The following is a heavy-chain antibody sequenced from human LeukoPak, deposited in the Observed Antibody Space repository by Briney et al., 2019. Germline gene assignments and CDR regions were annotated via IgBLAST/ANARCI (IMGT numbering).Heavy chain of an antibody. CDR3: ATGAHYGDYFDY. D-gene: IGHD4-17*01. Sequence: ASVKVSCKVSGYTLTELSMHWVRQAPGKGLEWMGGFDPEDGETIYAQKFQGRVTMTEDTSTDTAYMELSSLRSEDTAVYYRATGAHYGDYFDYWGQGTLVTVSS. V-gene: IGHV1-24*01. CDR2: FDPEDGET. J-gene: IGHJ4*02. CDR1: GYTLTELS.